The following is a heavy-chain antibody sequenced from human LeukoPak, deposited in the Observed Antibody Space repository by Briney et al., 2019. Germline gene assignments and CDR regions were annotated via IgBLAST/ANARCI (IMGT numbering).Heavy chain of an antibody. CDR3: VKGHTDYYFTIDS. CDR1: GHSFTAYG. Sequence: PGVSLRLSCAASGHSFTAYGMGWVRQDPGKGPEWVAAISFNTHYPDSVKGRFTISRDNSKNTLYLQINNLRAEDTAVYYCVKGHTDYYFTIDSWGQGTLVTVSS. V-gene: IGHV3-23*01. CDR2: ISFNT. J-gene: IGHJ4*02. D-gene: IGHD2/OR15-2a*01.